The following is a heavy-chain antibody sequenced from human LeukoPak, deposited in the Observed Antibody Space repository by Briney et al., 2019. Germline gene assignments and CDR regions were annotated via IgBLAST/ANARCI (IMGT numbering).Heavy chain of an antibody. CDR1: GGSISSYY. V-gene: IGHV4-59*08. D-gene: IGHD6-25*01. J-gene: IGHJ4*02. CDR3: ARQVAATGNDY. Sequence: SETPSLTCTVSGGSISSYYWSWIRQPPGKGLEWIGYIYYSGSTNYNPSLKSRVTISVDTSKNQFSLKLSSVTAADTAVYYCARQVAATGNDYWGQGTLVTVSS. CDR2: IYYSGST.